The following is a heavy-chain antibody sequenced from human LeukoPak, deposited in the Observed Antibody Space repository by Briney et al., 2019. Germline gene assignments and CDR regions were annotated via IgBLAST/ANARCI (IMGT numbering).Heavy chain of an antibody. D-gene: IGHD1-26*01. Sequence: ASVKVSCKASGYTFTSYGISWVRQAPGQGLEWMGWISAYNGNTNYAQKFQGRVTMTRDTSTSTVSMELSSLRSEDTAVYYCAKSEVGAISWVHWGQGTLVIVSS. CDR1: GYTFTSYG. CDR2: ISAYNGNT. V-gene: IGHV1-18*01. CDR3: AKSEVGAISWVH. J-gene: IGHJ4*02.